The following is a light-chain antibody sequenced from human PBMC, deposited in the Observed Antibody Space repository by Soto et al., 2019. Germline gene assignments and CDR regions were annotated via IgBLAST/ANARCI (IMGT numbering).Light chain of an antibody. CDR3: QQYQNWPLIT. CDR2: GAS. CDR1: QSVSSN. Sequence: EIVMTQSPGTLSVSPGERVTFSCRASQSVSSNLAWYQQKPGQTPRLLIYGASTRATGIPDRFSGSGSGTEFTLTISSLQSEDFADYYCQQYQNWPLITSGQGTRLE. V-gene: IGKV3-15*01. J-gene: IGKJ5*01.